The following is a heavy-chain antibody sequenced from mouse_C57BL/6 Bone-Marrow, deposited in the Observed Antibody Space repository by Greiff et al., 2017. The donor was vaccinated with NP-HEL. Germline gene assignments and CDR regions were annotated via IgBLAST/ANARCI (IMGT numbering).Heavy chain of an antibody. CDR3: ARRVYYYGSSPDY. CDR2: INPYNGGT. J-gene: IGHJ2*01. Sequence: EVQLQESGPVLVKPGASVKMSCKASGYTFTDYYMNWVKQSHGKSLEWIGVINPYNGGTSYNQKFKGKATLTVDKSSSTAYMELNSLTSEDSAVYYCARRVYYYGSSPDYWGQGTTLTVSS. D-gene: IGHD1-1*01. V-gene: IGHV1-19*01. CDR1: GYTFTDYY.